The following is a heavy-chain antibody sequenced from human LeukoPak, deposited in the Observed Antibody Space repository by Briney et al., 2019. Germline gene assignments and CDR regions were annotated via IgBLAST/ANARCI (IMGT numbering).Heavy chain of an antibody. V-gene: IGHV3-30*02. CDR3: AKGRAIAVANWYFGL. CDR1: GFDFSDIG. CDR2: IRFDSSNT. J-gene: IGHJ2*01. Sequence: PGGSLRLSCVASGFDFSDIGMHWVRQAPGKGLEWVAFIRFDSSNTYYTDSVKGRLIISRDNPKNTLYLQMNSLRPEDTAMYYCAKGRAIAVANWYFGLWGRGTPVTVSS. D-gene: IGHD6-19*01.